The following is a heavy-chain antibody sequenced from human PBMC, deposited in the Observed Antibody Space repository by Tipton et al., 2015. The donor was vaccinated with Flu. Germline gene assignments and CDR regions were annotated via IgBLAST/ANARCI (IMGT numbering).Heavy chain of an antibody. CDR2: ISYDGSNK. V-gene: IGHV3-30*18. Sequence: AASGFTFTSYGMHWVRQAPGKGLEWVAIISYDGSNKYYADSVKGRFTISRDTSKNTLYLHMNSLRAEDTAVYYCAKGGSYYEDYWGQGTLVTVSS. D-gene: IGHD1-26*01. CDR3: AKGGSYYEDY. J-gene: IGHJ4*02. CDR1: GFTFTSYG.